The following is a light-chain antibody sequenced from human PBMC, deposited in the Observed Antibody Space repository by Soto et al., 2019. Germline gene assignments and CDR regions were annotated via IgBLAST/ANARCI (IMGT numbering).Light chain of an antibody. Sequence: QSVLTQPPSESGTPGQRVSISCSGVISNLGRNTVNWYQHVPGTAPKLLIYGNDKRPSGVPDRFSGFKSGTSASLAISGLQSEDEADYYCGSCDDKVNGVVFGGGTKLTVL. CDR3: GSCDDKVNGVV. V-gene: IGLV1-44*01. CDR2: GND. J-gene: IGLJ2*01. CDR1: ISNLGRNT.